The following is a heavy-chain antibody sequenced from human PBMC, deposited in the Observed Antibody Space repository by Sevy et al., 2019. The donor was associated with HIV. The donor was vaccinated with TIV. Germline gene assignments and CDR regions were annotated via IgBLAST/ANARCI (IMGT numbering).Heavy chain of an antibody. D-gene: IGHD2-15*01. J-gene: IGHJ6*03. CDR3: AREAYTPRYCSGGSCYSYMDD. CDR1: GFTFSSYS. V-gene: IGHV3-48*02. Sequence: GGSLRLSCAASGFTFSSYSMNWVRQAPGKGLEWVSYISSSSSTIYYGDSVKGRFTISRDNAKNSLYLQMNSLRDEDTAVYYCAREAYTPRYCSGGSCYSYMDDWGKGTTVTVSS. CDR2: ISSSSSTI.